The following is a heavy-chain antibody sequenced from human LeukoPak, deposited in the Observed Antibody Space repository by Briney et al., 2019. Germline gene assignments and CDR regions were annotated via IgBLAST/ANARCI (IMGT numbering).Heavy chain of an antibody. CDR3: ARTVTTYWYFDL. V-gene: IGHV3-48*01. CDR2: ISSSSSTI. J-gene: IGHJ2*01. CDR1: GFTFSSYS. Sequence: PGGSLRLSCAASGFTFSSYSMNWVRQAPGKGLEWVSYISSSSSTIYYAGSVKGRFTIPRDNAKNSLYLQMNSLRAEDTAVYYCARTVTTYWYFDLWGRGTLVTVSS. D-gene: IGHD4-17*01.